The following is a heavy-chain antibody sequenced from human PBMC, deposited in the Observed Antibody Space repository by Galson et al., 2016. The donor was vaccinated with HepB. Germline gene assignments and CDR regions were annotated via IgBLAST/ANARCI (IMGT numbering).Heavy chain of an antibody. V-gene: IGHV4-34*01. Sequence: LSLTCAVYSGPFSAYSWNWIRQPPGGGLEWIGETSHRGSTNYSPSLQSRVTISVDTSKNQFSLKLTSVTAADTAVYYCASSSNWYIFDYWGPGSLVSVSS. J-gene: IGHJ4*02. CDR3: ASSSNWYIFDY. CDR2: TSHRGST. D-gene: IGHD6-13*01. CDR1: SGPFSAYS.